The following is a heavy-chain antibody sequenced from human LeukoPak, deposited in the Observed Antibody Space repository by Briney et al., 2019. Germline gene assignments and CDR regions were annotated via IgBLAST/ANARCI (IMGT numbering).Heavy chain of an antibody. J-gene: IGHJ4*02. V-gene: IGHV3-7*01. CDR2: IKQDGSEK. D-gene: IGHD3-16*02. CDR3: ARGGGGGNYDYVWGSYRSLPNVY. Sequence: GGSLRLSCAASGFTFSSYWMSWVRQAPGKGLEWVANIKQDGSEKYYVDSVKGRFTISRDNAKNSLYLQMNSLRAEDTAVYYCARGGGGGNYDYVWGSYRSLPNVYWGQGTLVTVSS. CDR1: GFTFSSYW.